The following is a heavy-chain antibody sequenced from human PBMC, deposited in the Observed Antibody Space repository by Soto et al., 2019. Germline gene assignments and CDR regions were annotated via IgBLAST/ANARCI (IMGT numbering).Heavy chain of an antibody. V-gene: IGHV4-34*01. CDR1: GGSFSGYY. CDR2: INHSGST. J-gene: IGHJ5*02. D-gene: IGHD3-10*01. Sequence: SETLSLTCAVYGGSFSGYYWSWIRQPPGKGLEWIGEINHSGSTNCNPSLKSRVTISVDTSKNQFSLKLRSVTAADTAVYYCARGRVVLLWFGDHNWFDPWGQGTLVTVSS. CDR3: ARGRVVLLWFGDHNWFDP.